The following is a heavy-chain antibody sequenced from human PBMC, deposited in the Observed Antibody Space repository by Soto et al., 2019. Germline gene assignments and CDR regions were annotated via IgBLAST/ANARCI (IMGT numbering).Heavy chain of an antibody. J-gene: IGHJ6*02. D-gene: IGHD2-2*01. CDR3: AKRVGRYCSSTSCVWYYYGMDV. Sequence: PGGSLRLSCAASGFTFSNAWMNWVRQAPGKGLEWVGRIKSKTDGGTTDYAAPVKGRFTISRDDSKNTLYLQMNSLKAEDTAVYYCAKRVGRYCSSTSCVWYYYGMDVWGQGTTVTVSS. CDR2: IKSKTDGGTT. CDR1: GFTFSNAW. V-gene: IGHV3-15*07.